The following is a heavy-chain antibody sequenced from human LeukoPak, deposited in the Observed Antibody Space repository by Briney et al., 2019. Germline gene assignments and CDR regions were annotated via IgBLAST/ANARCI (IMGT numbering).Heavy chain of an antibody. D-gene: IGHD2-2*01. J-gene: IGHJ3*02. CDR3: ARDQLKSRGAFDI. Sequence: GGSLRLSCAASGFTFSSYSMNWVRQAPGKGLEWVSYISSSSSTIYYADSVKGRLTISRDNAKNSLYLQMNSLRAEDTAVYYCARDQLKSRGAFDIWGQGTMVTVSS. CDR2: ISSSSSTI. CDR1: GFTFSSYS. V-gene: IGHV3-48*04.